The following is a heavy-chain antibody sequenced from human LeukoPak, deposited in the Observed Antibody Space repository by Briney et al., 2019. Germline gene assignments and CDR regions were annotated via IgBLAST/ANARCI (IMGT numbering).Heavy chain of an antibody. V-gene: IGHV1-2*02. CDR1: GYTFTGYY. CDR2: INPNSGST. CDR3: ARDSGDGYNLFDY. J-gene: IGHJ4*02. Sequence: GASVKVSCKASGYTFTGYYMHWVRQAPGQGLEWMGWINPNSGSTNYAQKFQGRVTMTRDTSITTAYMELSRLRSDDTAVYCCARDSGDGYNLFDYWGQGTLVTVSS. D-gene: IGHD5-24*01.